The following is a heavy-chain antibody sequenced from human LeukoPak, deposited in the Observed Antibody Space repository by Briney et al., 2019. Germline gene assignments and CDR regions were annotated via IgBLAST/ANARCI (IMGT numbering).Heavy chain of an antibody. Sequence: GGSLRLSCAASGIIFSSHWMSWVRQAPGKGLEWVASIKEDGSEKSYMDSVKGRFTIPRDNAKNSLYLQMNSLRAEDTAVYYCARSYDGYVRSFDYWGQGALVPVSS. D-gene: IGHD5-24*01. J-gene: IGHJ4*02. CDR2: IKEDGSEK. V-gene: IGHV3-7*01. CDR1: GIIFSSHW. CDR3: ARSYDGYVRSFDY.